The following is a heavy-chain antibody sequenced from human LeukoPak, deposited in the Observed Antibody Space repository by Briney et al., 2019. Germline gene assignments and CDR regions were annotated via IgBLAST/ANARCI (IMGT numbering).Heavy chain of an antibody. D-gene: IGHD1-26*01. CDR3: ARDGIVGATKDGTDDGYYFDY. CDR2: INPNSGGT. CDR1: GYTFTGYY. V-gene: IGHV1-2*02. Sequence: ASVKVSCKASGYTFTGYYMHWVRQAPGQGLEWMGWINPNSGGTNYAQKFQGRVTITADKSTSTAYMELSSLRSEDTAVYYCARDGIVGATKDGTDDGYYFDYWGQGTLVTVSS. J-gene: IGHJ4*02.